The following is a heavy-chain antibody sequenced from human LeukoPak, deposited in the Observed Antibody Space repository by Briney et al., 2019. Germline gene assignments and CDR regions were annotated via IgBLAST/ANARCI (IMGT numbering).Heavy chain of an antibody. Sequence: GGSLRLSCAASGFTFSDYYMSWIRQAPGKGLEGVSYISSSGSTIYYADSVKGRFTISRDNTKKSLYLQMNTLRAEDTAVYYCARDLAGPPQEAFDIWGQGTMATVSS. CDR3: ARDLAGPPQEAFDI. CDR1: GFTFSDYY. CDR2: ISSSGSTI. J-gene: IGHJ3*02. V-gene: IGHV3-11*04.